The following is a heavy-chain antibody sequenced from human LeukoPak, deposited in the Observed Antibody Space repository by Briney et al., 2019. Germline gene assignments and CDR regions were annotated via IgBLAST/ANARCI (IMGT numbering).Heavy chain of an antibody. J-gene: IGHJ4*02. CDR1: GFTFSSHS. D-gene: IGHD3-22*01. CDR3: ARGAYYYED. V-gene: IGHV3-48*01. Sequence: GGSLRLSCAASGFTFSSHSMNWVRQAPGKGLEWVSYISSSSSTIYYADSVKGRFTISRVNAKNSLYLQMNSLRAEDTAVYYCARGAYYYEDWGQGTLVTVSS. CDR2: ISSSSSTI.